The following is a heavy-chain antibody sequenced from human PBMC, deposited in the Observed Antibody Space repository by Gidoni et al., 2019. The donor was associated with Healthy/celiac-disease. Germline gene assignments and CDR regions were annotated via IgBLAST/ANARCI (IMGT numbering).Heavy chain of an antibody. Sequence: QVQLVASGVCVVQPGRCRRLYCAASGLSFSSYAMHWVRQAPGKGLEWVAVISYDGSNNYYADSVKVRITISKDNSKNTLYLQMNSLRAEDTAVYYCARDLGMADTRGYWGQGTLVTVSS. CDR3: ARDLGMADTRGY. V-gene: IGHV3-30-3*01. D-gene: IGHD6-19*01. J-gene: IGHJ4*02. CDR1: GLSFSSYA. CDR2: ISYDGSNN.